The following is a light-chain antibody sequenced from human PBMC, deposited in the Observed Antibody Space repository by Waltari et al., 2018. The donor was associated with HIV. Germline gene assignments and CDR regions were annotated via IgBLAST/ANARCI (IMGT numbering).Light chain of an antibody. CDR3: QQSKTFPLD. Sequence: DIQMTQSPSSVSAFVGDRVTITCRASQAIARWLAWYHQKPGKAPKLLIYAASSLHSGVPSRFSGNGSGTDFTLTISSLQPADSATYYCQQSKTFPLDFGQGSKLEI. V-gene: IGKV1-12*01. CDR2: AAS. J-gene: IGKJ2*01. CDR1: QAIARW.